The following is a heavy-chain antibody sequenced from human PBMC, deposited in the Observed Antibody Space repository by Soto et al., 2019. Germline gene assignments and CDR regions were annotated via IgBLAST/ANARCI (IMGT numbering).Heavy chain of an antibody. V-gene: IGHV3-23*01. CDR2: ISGSGGST. Sequence: EVQLLESGGGLVQPGGSLRLSCAASGFTFSSYAMSWVRQAPGRGLEWVSAISGSGGSTYNADSVKGRFTISRDNSKNTLYLQMNSLRAEDTAVYYCAPRYCSSTSCYPYWGQGTLVTVSS. J-gene: IGHJ4*02. CDR3: APRYCSSTSCYPY. D-gene: IGHD2-2*01. CDR1: GFTFSSYA.